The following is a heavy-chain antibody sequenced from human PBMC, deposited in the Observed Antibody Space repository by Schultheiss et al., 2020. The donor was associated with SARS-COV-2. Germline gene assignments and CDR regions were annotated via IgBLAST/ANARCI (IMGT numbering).Heavy chain of an antibody. J-gene: IGHJ5*02. CDR1: GFTVSNNY. CDR2: IYGGGST. V-gene: IGHV3-66*01. Sequence: GGSLRLSCAASGFTVSNNYMSWVRQAPGKGLEWVSIIYGGGSTYYADSVKGRFTISRDNSKNTLYLQMNSLRAEDTAVYYCAKGALCGGDCYFPNWFDPWGQGTLVTVSS. CDR3: AKGALCGGDCYFPNWFDP. D-gene: IGHD2-21*02.